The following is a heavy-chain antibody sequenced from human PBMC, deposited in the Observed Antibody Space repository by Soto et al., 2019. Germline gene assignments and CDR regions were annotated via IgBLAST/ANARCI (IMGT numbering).Heavy chain of an antibody. J-gene: IGHJ4*02. CDR3: ARDGMTTGDT. CDR1: GVSVRSYT. CDR2: VFSSVSA. Sequence: SETLSLTCIVSGVSVRSYTWSWVRQPANKGLEWIGRVFSSVSATYNPSLKSRVSISMDTPENLISLKLDSLTAADAGVYFCARDGMTTGDTWGPGTLVTVS. D-gene: IGHD2-21*02. V-gene: IGHV4-4*07.